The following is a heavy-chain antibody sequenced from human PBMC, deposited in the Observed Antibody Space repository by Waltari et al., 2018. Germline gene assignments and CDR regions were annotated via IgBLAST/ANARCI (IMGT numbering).Heavy chain of an antibody. D-gene: IGHD3-22*01. J-gene: IGHJ4*02. CDR1: GFTFDDYA. Sequence: EVQLVESGGGLVQPGRSLRLSCAASGFTFDDYAMHWVRKAPGKGLEWVSVISWNSGSIGYADSVKGRFTISRDNAKNSLYLQMNSLRAEDTALYYCAKRAYDSSGPLDYWGQGTLVTVSS. V-gene: IGHV3-9*01. CDR2: ISWNSGSI. CDR3: AKRAYDSSGPLDY.